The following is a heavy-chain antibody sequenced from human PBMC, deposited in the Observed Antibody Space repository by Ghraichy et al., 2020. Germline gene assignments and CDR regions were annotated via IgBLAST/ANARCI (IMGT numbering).Heavy chain of an antibody. J-gene: IGHJ4*02. CDR1: GFTFSNYA. CDR3: AKDQGEWTVQWLDNYFDY. CDR2: ISGSGGST. V-gene: IGHV3-23*01. D-gene: IGHD6-19*01. Sequence: GESLNISCAASGFTFSNYAMSWVRQAPGKGLEWVSAISGSGGSTYYADSVKGRFTISRDNSKNTLYLQMNSLRADDTAVYYCAKDQGEWTVQWLDNYFDYWGQGTLVAVSS.